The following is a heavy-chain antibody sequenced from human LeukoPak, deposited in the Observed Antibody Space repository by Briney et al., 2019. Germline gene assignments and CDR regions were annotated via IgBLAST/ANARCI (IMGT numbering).Heavy chain of an antibody. V-gene: IGHV3-7*01. CDR2: IKQDGSEK. CDR3: AGYHDYGDYFDY. D-gene: IGHD4-17*01. J-gene: IGHJ4*02. Sequence: PGGSLRLSCAASGFTFSSYWMSWVRQAPGKGLEWVANIKQDGSEKYYVDSVKGRFAISRDNAKNSLYLQMNSLRAEDTAVYYCAGYHDYGDYFDYWGQGTLVTVSS. CDR1: GFTFSSYW.